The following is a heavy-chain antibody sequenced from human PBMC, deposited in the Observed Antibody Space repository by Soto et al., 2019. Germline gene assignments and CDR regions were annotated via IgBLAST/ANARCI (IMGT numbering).Heavy chain of an antibody. CDR1: GGSISSYY. V-gene: IGHV4-59*01. D-gene: IGHD5-18*01. CDR2: IYYSGST. CDR3: ARASRGYSYHASYFDY. J-gene: IGHJ4*02. Sequence: SETLSLTCTVSGGSISSYYWSWIRQPPGKGLEWIGYIYYSGSTNYNPSLKSRVTLSVDTSKNQFSLKLSSVTAADTAVYYCARASRGYSYHASYFDYWGQGTLVTVST.